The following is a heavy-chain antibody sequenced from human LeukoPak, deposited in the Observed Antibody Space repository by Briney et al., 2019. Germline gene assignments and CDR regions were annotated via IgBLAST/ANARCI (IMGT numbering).Heavy chain of an antibody. D-gene: IGHD3-3*01. J-gene: IGHJ6*03. Sequence: GASVKVSCKASGYTFTSYYMHWVRQAPGQGLEWMGIINPSGGSTSYAQKFQGRVTMTRDMSTSTVYMELSSLRSEDTAVHYCAITAGRSDYYYYYMDVWGKGTTVTVSS. V-gene: IGHV1-46*01. CDR2: INPSGGST. CDR1: GYTFTSYY. CDR3: AITAGRSDYYYYYMDV.